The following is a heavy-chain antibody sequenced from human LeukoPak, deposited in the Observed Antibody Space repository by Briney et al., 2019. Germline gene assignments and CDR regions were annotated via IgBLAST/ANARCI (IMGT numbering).Heavy chain of an antibody. J-gene: IGHJ5*02. V-gene: IGHV4-59*01. CDR1: GGSISPYF. Sequence: PSETLSLTCTVSGGSISPYFWSWMRQTPGKGLEWIGYISYTGSTNYNPALKSRVTISVDASKNQFSLQLTSVTAADTAVYYCARDDYRGVTNFDPWGQGTLVTVSS. D-gene: IGHD3-10*01. CDR2: ISYTGST. CDR3: ARDDYRGVTNFDP.